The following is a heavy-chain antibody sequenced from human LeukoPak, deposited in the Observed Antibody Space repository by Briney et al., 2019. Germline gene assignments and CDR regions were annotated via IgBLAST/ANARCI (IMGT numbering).Heavy chain of an antibody. V-gene: IGHV3-23*01. CDR3: PKSYYGSISKAFDI. J-gene: IGHJ3*02. CDR1: GFTFSSYA. Sequence: AGGSLRLSCAASGFTFSSYAMTWVRQAPGKGLEWVSAISGSGGSTYYADSVKGRFTISRDNSKNTLYLQMNSLRAEDTAVYYCPKSYYGSISKAFDIWGQGTMVTVSS. CDR2: ISGSGGST. D-gene: IGHD3-10*01.